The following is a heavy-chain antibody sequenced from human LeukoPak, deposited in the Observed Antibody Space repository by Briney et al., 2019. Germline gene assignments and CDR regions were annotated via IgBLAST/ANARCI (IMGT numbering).Heavy chain of an antibody. D-gene: IGHD5-24*01. V-gene: IGHV4-34*01. CDR1: GGSFSGYY. CDR3: SRAEMSTIVY. J-gene: IGHJ4*02. Sequence: SETLSLTCAVYGGSFSGYYWSWIRQPPGKGLEWIGEINHSGSTNYNPSLKSRVTISVDTSKNHFSLKLSSVTAAATAVYYCSRAEMSTIVYWGQGTLVTVSS. CDR2: INHSGST.